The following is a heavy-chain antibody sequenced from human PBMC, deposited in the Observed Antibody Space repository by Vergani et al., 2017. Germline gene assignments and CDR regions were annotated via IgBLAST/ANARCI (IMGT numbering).Heavy chain of an antibody. CDR3: ALSGWYDYGGNSLDE. V-gene: IGHV1-69*18. CDR1: GYTFTGYY. CDR2: IIPIFGTA. J-gene: IGHJ4*02. D-gene: IGHD4-23*01. Sequence: QVQLVQSGAEVKKPGASVKVSCKASGYTFTGYYMHWVRQAPGQGLEWMGRIIPIFGTANYAQKFQGRVTITADESTSTAYMELSSLRSEDTAVYYCALSGWYDYGGNSLDEWGQGTLVTVSS.